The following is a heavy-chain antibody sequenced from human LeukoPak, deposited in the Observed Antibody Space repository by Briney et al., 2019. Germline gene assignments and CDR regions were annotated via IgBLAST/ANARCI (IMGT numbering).Heavy chain of an antibody. J-gene: IGHJ4*02. CDR1: GGTFSGYA. Sequence: SVKVSCKASGGTFSGYAISWVRQAPGQGLEWMGGIIPIFGTANYAQKFQGRVTITADEPTSTAYMELSSLRSEDTAVYYCARGRKAAYSSSSIDYWGQGTLVTVSS. CDR3: ARGRKAAYSSSSIDY. D-gene: IGHD6-6*01. V-gene: IGHV1-69*13. CDR2: IIPIFGTA.